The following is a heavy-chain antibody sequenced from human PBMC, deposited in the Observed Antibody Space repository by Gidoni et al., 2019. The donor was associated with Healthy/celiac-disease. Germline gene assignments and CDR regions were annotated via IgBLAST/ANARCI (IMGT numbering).Heavy chain of an antibody. J-gene: IGHJ6*02. CDR3: ARGGTWIQLEDGMDV. D-gene: IGHD5-18*01. Sequence: QVQLQESGPGLLKPSETLSLTCTVSGGSISSYYWSWIRQPPGKGLEWIGYIYYSGSTNYNPSLKSRVNILVETAKNQFSLKLSSVTAADTDVYDCARGGTWIQLEDGMDVWGQGTTVTVSS. CDR1: GGSISSYY. V-gene: IGHV4-59*01. CDR2: IYYSGST.